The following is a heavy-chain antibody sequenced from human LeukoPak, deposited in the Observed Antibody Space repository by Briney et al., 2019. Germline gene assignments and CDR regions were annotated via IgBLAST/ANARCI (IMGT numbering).Heavy chain of an antibody. V-gene: IGHV3-20*04. CDR2: INWNGGST. Sequence: PGGSLRLSCAASGFTFDDYGMSWVRQAPGKGLEWVSGINWNGGSTGYADSVKGRFTISRDNAKNSLYLQMNSLRAEDTALYYCAREASLNSYDFWSGSDGPFDYWGQGTLVTVSS. CDR3: AREASLNSYDFWSGSDGPFDY. CDR1: GFTFDDYG. D-gene: IGHD3-3*01. J-gene: IGHJ4*02.